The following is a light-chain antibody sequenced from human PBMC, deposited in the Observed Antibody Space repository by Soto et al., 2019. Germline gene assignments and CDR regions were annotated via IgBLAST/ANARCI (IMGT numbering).Light chain of an antibody. CDR2: DVS. Sequence: QSALTQPRSVSGSPGQSVTISCTGTSSDVGGYNYVSWYQQHPGKAPKVMIYDVSKRPSGVPDRFSGSKSGNTASLTISGLQSEDKADYYCYLYTGSPYVFGTGTKVTVL. J-gene: IGLJ1*01. V-gene: IGLV2-11*01. CDR3: YLYTGSPYV. CDR1: SSDVGGYNY.